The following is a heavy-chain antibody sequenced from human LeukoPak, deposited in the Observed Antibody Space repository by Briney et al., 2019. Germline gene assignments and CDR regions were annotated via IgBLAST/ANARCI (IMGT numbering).Heavy chain of an antibody. V-gene: IGHV5-51*01. Sequence: GESLKISCKGSAVTFNNYWIGWVRQLPGKGLDWMGMIYPGDSETRYSPSSQGQVTMSVDKSVNTAYLHWVGLKASDTAMYFCARLATRLLDHWGQGTRVTVSS. J-gene: IGHJ4*02. CDR2: IYPGDSET. CDR3: ARLATRLLDH. D-gene: IGHD6-6*01. CDR1: AVTFNNYW.